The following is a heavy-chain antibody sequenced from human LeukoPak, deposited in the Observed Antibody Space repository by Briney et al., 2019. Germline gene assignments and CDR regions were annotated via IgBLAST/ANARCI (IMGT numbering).Heavy chain of an antibody. CDR1: GFTFSIYS. J-gene: IGHJ4*02. V-gene: IGHV3-21*01. D-gene: IGHD3-10*01. CDR3: ARGRYGSGSYFHCY. CDR2: IAGSGSSM. Sequence: GGSLRLSCAASGFTFSIYSMNWVRQAPGKRLEWLASIAGSGSSMDYADSAKCRFTISRHNAENSLFLRMNRLGAGDTAVDFCARGRYGSGSYFHCYWGQGTLVTVSS.